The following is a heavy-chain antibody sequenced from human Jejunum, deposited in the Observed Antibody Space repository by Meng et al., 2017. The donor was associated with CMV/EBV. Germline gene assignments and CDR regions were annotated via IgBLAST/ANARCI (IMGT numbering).Heavy chain of an antibody. D-gene: IGHD3-3*01. J-gene: IGHJ4*02. CDR2: ISSSGKTA. Sequence: FSRDAMSWVRQAPGKGLEWVSAISSSGKTAYYADSVKGRFTISRDNSKNTLSLQMNSLRADDTAVYYCASGGYYDLWSGYQMSHYWGQGTLVTVSS. V-gene: IGHV3-23*01. CDR1: FSRDA. CDR3: ASGGYYDLWSGYQMSHY.